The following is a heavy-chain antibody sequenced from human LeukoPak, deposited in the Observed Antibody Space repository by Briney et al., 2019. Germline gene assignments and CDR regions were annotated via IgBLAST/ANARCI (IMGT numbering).Heavy chain of an antibody. D-gene: IGHD2-8*02. J-gene: IGHJ4*02. V-gene: IGHV1-18*01. Sequence: GASVKVSCNASGYTFTSYGISWVRQAPGQGLELRGCISAYNGNTNYAQKLQGRVTMTTDTSTSTAYMELRSLRSDDTAVYYCARGSRGVAYRPNFDYWGQGTLVTVSS. CDR1: GYTFTSYG. CDR3: ARGSRGVAYRPNFDY. CDR2: ISAYNGNT.